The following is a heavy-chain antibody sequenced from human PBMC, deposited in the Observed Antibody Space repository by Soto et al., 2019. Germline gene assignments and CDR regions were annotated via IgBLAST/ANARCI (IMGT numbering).Heavy chain of an antibody. CDR1: GGSFSGYY. CDR2: INHSGST. Sequence: SETLSLTCAVYGGSFSGYYWSWIRQPPGKGLEWIGEINHSGSTNYNPSLKSRVTISVDTSKNQFSLKLSSVTAADTAVYYCARYYYDSSGYYLDYWGQGTLVTVSS. CDR3: ARYYYDSSGYYLDY. J-gene: IGHJ4*02. D-gene: IGHD3-22*01. V-gene: IGHV4-34*01.